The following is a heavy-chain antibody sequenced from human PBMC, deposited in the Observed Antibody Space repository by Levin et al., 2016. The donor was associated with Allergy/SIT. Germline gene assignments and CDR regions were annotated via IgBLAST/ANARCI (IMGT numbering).Heavy chain of an antibody. V-gene: IGHV4-39*01. CDR1: GGFVSSGSCF. D-gene: IGHD2-15*01. J-gene: IGHJ6*03. Sequence: SETLSLTCTVSGGFVSSGSCFWGWIRQPPGKGLEWIGNIHNSGSTYYNPSLKSRVTIAVDTSKNQFSLRLSSVTAADTAVYYCARHLGVADILFYYYYYMDVWGKGTTVTVSS. CDR3: ARHLGVADILFYYYYYMDV. CDR2: IHNSGST.